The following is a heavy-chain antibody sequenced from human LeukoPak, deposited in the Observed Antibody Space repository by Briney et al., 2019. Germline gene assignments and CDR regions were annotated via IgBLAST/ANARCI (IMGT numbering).Heavy chain of an antibody. CDR1: GFTFSSYA. Sequence: PGGSLRLPCAASGFTFSSYAMNWVRQAPGRGLEWVSAISGSGGSTYYADSVKGRFTISRDNSKITLYLQMSSLRAEDTAIYYCAKGPDSGYSSRFCDCWGQGTLVTVSS. CDR2: ISGSGGST. D-gene: IGHD6-13*01. CDR3: AKGPDSGYSSRFCDC. V-gene: IGHV3-23*01. J-gene: IGHJ4*02.